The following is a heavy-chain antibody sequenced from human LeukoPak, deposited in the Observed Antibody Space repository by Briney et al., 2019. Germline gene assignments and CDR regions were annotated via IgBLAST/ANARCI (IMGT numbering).Heavy chain of an antibody. CDR1: GFTFSSYA. CDR2: ISGSGGST. J-gene: IGHJ4*02. Sequence: GGSLKLSCAASGFTFSSYAMSWVRQAPGKGLEWVSAISGSGGSTYYADSVKGRFTISRDNSKNTLYLQMNCLRAEDTAVYYCAKGAGYCSGGSCSTFDYWGQGTLVTVSS. CDR3: AKGAGYCSGGSCSTFDY. D-gene: IGHD2-15*01. V-gene: IGHV3-23*01.